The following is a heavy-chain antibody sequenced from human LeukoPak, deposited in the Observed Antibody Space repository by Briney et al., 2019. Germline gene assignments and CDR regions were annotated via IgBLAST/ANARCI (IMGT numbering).Heavy chain of an antibody. CDR1: GYTFTSYY. CDR3: ARDHPIGAEGFDP. D-gene: IGHD4/OR15-4a*01. J-gene: IGHJ5*02. CDR2: INPSGGST. V-gene: IGHV1-46*01. Sequence: GASVKVSCKASGYTFTSYYMHWVRQAPGQGLEWMGIINPSGGSTGYAQKFQGRVTMTRDTSTSTVYMELSSLRSEDTAVYYCARDHPIGAEGFDPWGQGTLVTVSS.